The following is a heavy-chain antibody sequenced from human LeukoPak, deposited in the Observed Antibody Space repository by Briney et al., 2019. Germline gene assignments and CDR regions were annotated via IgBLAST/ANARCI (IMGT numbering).Heavy chain of an antibody. V-gene: IGHV1-69*05. J-gene: IGHJ4*02. CDR2: IIPIFGTA. CDR3: AREYGGNPGLFGY. CDR1: GYTFTSYD. Sequence: SVKVSCKASGYTFTSYDINWVRQAPGQGLEWMGRIIPIFGTANYAQKFQGRVTITTDESTSTAYMELRSLRSDDTAVYYCAREYGGNPGLFGYWGQGTLVTVSS. D-gene: IGHD4-23*01.